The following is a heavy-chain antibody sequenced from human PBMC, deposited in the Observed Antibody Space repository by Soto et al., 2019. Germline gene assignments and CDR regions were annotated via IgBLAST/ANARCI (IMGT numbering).Heavy chain of an antibody. D-gene: IGHD6-13*01. CDR1: GFTFSSYA. CDR3: ATEACEDCIAAAGTDVHFDY. V-gene: IGHV3-23*01. J-gene: IGHJ4*02. CDR2: ISGSGGST. Sequence: EVQLLESGGGLVQPGGSLRLSCAASGFTFSSYAMSWVRQAPGKGLEWVSAISGSGGSTYYADSVKGRFTISRDNSKNTVNLQMNSQRAEDTAVYYCATEACEDCIAAAGTDVHFDYWCQGTLVTVSS.